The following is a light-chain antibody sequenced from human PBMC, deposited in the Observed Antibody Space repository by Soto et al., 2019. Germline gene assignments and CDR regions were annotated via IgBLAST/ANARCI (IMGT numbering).Light chain of an antibody. J-gene: IGKJ1*01. CDR3: QQYGSPWT. CDR2: GAS. CDR1: QSVRSSY. V-gene: IGKV3-20*01. Sequence: EIVLTQSPGTLSLSPGERATLSCRASQSVRSSYLAWYQQKPDQAPRILIYGASSRATGIPDRFISSGSGTDFTVTISRLEPEDFAVYYCQQYGSPWTFGQGTKVEIK.